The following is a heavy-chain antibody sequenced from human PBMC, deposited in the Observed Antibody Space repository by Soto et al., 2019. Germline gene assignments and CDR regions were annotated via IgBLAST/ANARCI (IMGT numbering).Heavy chain of an antibody. Sequence: PEGAPRLSCAASGFTFSKAWMNWGRPAPGKGLEWVGRIKSKIDRGTTDYAASVKGRFTISRDDSKNTLYLQMNSLKTEDTAVYYSTTDPHVGMAGAGWWGRGTLVTVSS. D-gene: IGHD6-19*01. CDR1: GFTFSKAW. J-gene: IGHJ4*02. V-gene: IGHV3-15*07. CDR3: TTDPHVGMAGAGW. CDR2: IKSKIDRGTT.